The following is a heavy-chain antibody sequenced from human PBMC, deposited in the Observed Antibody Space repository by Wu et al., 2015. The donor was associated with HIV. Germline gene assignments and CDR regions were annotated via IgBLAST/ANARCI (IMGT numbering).Heavy chain of an antibody. CDR2: IIPVFGTT. J-gene: IGHJ6*02. D-gene: IGHD5-12*01. CDR1: GGTLSSYS. V-gene: IGHV1-69*05. Sequence: QVQLVQSGAEVKKPGSSVKVSCKASGGTLSSYSINWVRQAPGQGLEWMGRIIPVFGTTKHSQRFQDRVTFTTDESKRTAYMELSSLRSEDTAIYYCARNTDSVATSLYSLGVVGQGTTVTVSS. CDR3: ARNTDSVATSLYSLGV.